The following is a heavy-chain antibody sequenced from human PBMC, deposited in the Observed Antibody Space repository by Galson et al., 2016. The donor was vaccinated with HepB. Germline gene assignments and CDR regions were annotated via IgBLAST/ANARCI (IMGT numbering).Heavy chain of an antibody. Sequence: SLRLSCAASGFLFSSYALTWVRQAPGKGPEWVSTFGDGGDLYSADSVKGRFTISRDNSRNTLYLQTNSLRADDTAVYYCAGVPSGKRLDYWGQGTLVTVSS. D-gene: IGHD2-2*01. CDR2: FGDGGDL. J-gene: IGHJ4*02. CDR1: GFLFSSYA. CDR3: AGVPSGKRLDY. V-gene: IGHV3-23*01.